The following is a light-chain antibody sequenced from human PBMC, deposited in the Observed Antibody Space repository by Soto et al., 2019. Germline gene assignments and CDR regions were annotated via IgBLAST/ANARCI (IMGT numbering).Light chain of an antibody. Sequence: EIVLKKSPATLSLSPGERATLSCMASQSVSSYLAWYQQKPGQAPRLLIYDATNRAAGIPPRFSGSGFGTDFTLTLSSLEPEDFAVYYCHQRSNWPWTFGQGSKV. CDR3: HQRSNWPWT. V-gene: IGKV3-11*01. CDR1: QSVSSY. J-gene: IGKJ1*01. CDR2: DAT.